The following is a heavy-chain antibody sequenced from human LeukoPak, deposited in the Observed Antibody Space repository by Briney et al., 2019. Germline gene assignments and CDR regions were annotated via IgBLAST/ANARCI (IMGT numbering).Heavy chain of an antibody. J-gene: IGHJ5*02. D-gene: IGHD5-18*01. CDR2: INPNSGGT. V-gene: IGHV1-2*02. CDR3: ARDFPIQIWTRTPWFDP. CDR1: GYTFTGYY. Sequence: ASVKVSCKASGYTFTGYYIHWVRQAPGQGLEWMGWINPNSGGTNYAQRLQGRVTMTRDTSISTAYIELSRLTSDDTAVYYCARDFPIQIWTRTPWFDPWGQGTLVTVSS.